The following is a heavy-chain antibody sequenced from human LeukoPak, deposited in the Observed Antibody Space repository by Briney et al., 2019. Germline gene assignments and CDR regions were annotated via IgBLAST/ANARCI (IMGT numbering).Heavy chain of an antibody. V-gene: IGHV3-20*04. Sequence: GGSLRLSCTASGFTFGDYAMSWVRQAPGKGLEWVSGINWNGGSTGYADSVKGRFTISRDNAKNSLYLQMNSLRAEDTALYYCARDRTLTVQLERPPFNWFDPWGQGTLVTVSS. J-gene: IGHJ5*02. CDR1: GFTFGDYA. CDR2: INWNGGST. D-gene: IGHD1-1*01. CDR3: ARDRTLTVQLERPPFNWFDP.